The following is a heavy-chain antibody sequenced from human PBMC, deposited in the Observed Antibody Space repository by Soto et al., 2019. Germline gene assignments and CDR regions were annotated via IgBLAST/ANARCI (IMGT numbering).Heavy chain of an antibody. Sequence: EVQVLESGGGLVQPGGSLRLSCAASGFTFSTYAMTWVRQAPGKGLEWVSALSGNSGTTYFADSVKGRFTISRDNSRNTVSLQMSSLRAEDTALYYCAKGSKFTIFSQNEYWGQGTLVTVSS. V-gene: IGHV3-23*01. J-gene: IGHJ4*02. CDR3: AKGSKFTIFSQNEY. CDR1: GFTFSTYA. D-gene: IGHD3-3*01. CDR2: LSGNSGTT.